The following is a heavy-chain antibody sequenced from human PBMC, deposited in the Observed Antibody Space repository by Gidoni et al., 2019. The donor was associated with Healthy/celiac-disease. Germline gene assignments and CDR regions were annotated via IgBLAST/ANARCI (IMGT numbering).Heavy chain of an antibody. D-gene: IGHD3-10*01. CDR1: GFTFSSYA. J-gene: IGHJ4*02. Sequence: QVQLVESGGGVVQPGRSLRLPCAAPGFTFSSYAMHWVRQAPGKGLEWVAVISYDGSNKYYADSVKGRFTISRDNSKNTLYLQMNSLRAEDTAVYYCASYYYGSGSYSNFDYWGQGTLVTVSS. CDR2: ISYDGSNK. V-gene: IGHV3-30-3*01. CDR3: ASYYYGSGSYSNFDY.